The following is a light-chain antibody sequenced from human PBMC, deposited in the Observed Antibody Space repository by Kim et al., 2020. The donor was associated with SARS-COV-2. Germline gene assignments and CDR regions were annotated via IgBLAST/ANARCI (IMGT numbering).Light chain of an antibody. J-gene: IGLJ2*01. CDR1: SLRSYY. V-gene: IGLV3-19*01. Sequence: AVGKTVRITCEGDSLRSYYASWYQQKPGQAPVLVIYGKNNRPSGIPDRFSGSSSGNTASLTITGAQAEDEADYYCNSRDSSGNHVVFGGGTKLTVL. CDR3: NSRDSSGNHVV. CDR2: GKN.